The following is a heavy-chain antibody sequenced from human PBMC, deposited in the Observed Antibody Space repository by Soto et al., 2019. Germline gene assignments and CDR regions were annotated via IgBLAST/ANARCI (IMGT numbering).Heavy chain of an antibody. J-gene: IGHJ5*02. CDR1: GFTFDDYA. V-gene: IGHV3-9*01. Sequence: EVQLVESGGGLVQPGRSLRLSCAASGFTFDDYAMHWVRQAPGKGLEWVSGISWNSGSIGYADSVKGRFTISRDNAKNSLYLQMNSLRAEDTALYYCAKYPEFDLAGTSWGQGTLVTVSS. D-gene: IGHD3-3*02. CDR2: ISWNSGSI. CDR3: AKYPEFDLAGTS.